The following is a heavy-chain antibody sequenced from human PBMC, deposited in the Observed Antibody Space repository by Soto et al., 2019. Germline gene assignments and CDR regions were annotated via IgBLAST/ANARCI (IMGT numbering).Heavy chain of an antibody. Sequence: QVQLVQSGAEVKKPGASVKVSCKASGYTFSNYLLHWVRQAPGQRLEWMGWINAGNGNTKYSQKFHGRFTDASDTSASRAYMELSGLRSEDKAVYYCASPSYGSGNFDWGQGTLVNVSS. CDR1: GYTFSNYL. J-gene: IGHJ4*02. V-gene: IGHV1-3*01. CDR2: INAGNGNT. D-gene: IGHD3-10*01. CDR3: ASPSYGSGNFD.